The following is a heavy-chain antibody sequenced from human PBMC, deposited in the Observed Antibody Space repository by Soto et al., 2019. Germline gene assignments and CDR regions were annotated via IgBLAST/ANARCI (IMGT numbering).Heavy chain of an antibody. CDR3: ARGRRRTNPIWFGEFWYFDY. CDR2: IFYSGST. Sequence: SETLSLTCTVSGGSISSSSYYWGWIRQPPGKGLEWIGSIFYSGSTYNNPSLKSRVTISVDTSKNQFSLKLSSVTAADTAVYYCARGRRRTNPIWFGEFWYFDYWGQGTLVTVSS. D-gene: IGHD3-10*01. V-gene: IGHV4-39*01. CDR1: GGSISSSSYY. J-gene: IGHJ4*02.